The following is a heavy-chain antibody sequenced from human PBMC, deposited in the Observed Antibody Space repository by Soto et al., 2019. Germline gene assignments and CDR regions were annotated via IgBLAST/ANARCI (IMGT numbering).Heavy chain of an antibody. Sequence: GGSLRLSCAASGFTVSSTYMNWVRQAPGKGLEWVSVVYSGDSTYYADSVKGRFTISRDNSKNTLYLQMNSLRAEDTAVYYCAREVRCSSSSCLCAFDYWGQGTLVTVSS. D-gene: IGHD2-2*01. CDR2: VYSGDST. CDR1: GFTVSSTY. CDR3: AREVRCSSSSCLCAFDY. V-gene: IGHV3-53*01. J-gene: IGHJ4*02.